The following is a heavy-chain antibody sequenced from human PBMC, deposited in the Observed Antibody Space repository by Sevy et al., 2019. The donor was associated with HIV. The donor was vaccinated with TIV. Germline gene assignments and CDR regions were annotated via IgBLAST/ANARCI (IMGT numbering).Heavy chain of an antibody. CDR3: ARTDYYDSSGYFYFDY. V-gene: IGHV1-69*13. CDR2: IIPLFGTT. J-gene: IGHJ4*02. D-gene: IGHD3-22*01. Sequence: ASVKVSCKASGGTFSTSPITWVRQAPGQGLEWMGGIIPLFGTTKYAQKFQGRVRIIADESTSTAFLEMNNLRSEDTAVYYCARTDYYDSSGYFYFDYWGQGTLVTVSS. CDR1: GGTFSTSP.